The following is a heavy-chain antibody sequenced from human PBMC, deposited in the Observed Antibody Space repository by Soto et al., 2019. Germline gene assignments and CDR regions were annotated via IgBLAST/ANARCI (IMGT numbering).Heavy chain of an antibody. CDR1: GGSIRSGGYY. J-gene: IGHJ6*02. CDR3: ARDRLMATAGTARHYFGLDV. V-gene: IGHV4-31*03. Sequence: QVQLQESGPGLVKPSQTLSLTCTVSGGSIRSGGYYWSWVRQNPRRGLEWIGNIYYSGNTYYNPSIKSRLPISVDTSKNQFSLNLSSVTAADTAVYYCARDRLMATAGTARHYFGLDVWGQGTTVTVSS. CDR2: IYYSGNT. D-gene: IGHD5-18*01.